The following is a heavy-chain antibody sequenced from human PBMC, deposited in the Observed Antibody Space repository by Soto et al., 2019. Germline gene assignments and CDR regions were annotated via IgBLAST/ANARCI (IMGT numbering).Heavy chain of an antibody. V-gene: IGHV3-21*01. CDR3: ARELDPDYYYYGMDV. Sequence: PGGSLGLSCAAYGFSFSSYSMNWVRQAPGKGLEWVSSISSSSSYIYYADSVKGRFTISRDNAKNSLYLQMNSLRAEDTAVYYCARELDPDYYYYGMDVWGQGTTVTVSS. CDR2: ISSSSSYI. J-gene: IGHJ6*02. CDR1: GFSFSSYS.